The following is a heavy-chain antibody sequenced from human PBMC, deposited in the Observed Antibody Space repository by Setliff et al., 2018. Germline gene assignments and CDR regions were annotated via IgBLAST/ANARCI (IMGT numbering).Heavy chain of an antibody. CDR3: ARVALVVVIRNAFDI. V-gene: IGHV4-31*03. D-gene: IGHD2-21*01. Sequence: SETLSLTCTVSGGSISSGGYYWSWIRQHPGKGLEWIWYIYYSGSTYYNPSLKSRVTISVDTSKNQFSLKLSSVTAADTAVYYCARVALVVVIRNAFDIWGQGTMVTVSS. CDR2: IYYSGST. J-gene: IGHJ3*02. CDR1: GGSISSGGYY.